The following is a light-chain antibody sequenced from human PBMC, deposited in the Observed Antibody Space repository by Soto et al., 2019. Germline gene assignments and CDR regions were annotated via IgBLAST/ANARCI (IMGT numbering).Light chain of an antibody. CDR3: HSYDSSLSGYV. J-gene: IGLJ1*01. CDR1: SSNIGAGYD. Sequence: QSVLTQPPSVSGAPGQRVTISCTGSSSNIGAGYDVHWYQHLPGTAPKLLIYGNNNRPSGVPERFSGSKSGTSASLAITGIPAEDEADYYYHSYDSSLSGYVFGSGTKLTVL. V-gene: IGLV1-40*01. CDR2: GNN.